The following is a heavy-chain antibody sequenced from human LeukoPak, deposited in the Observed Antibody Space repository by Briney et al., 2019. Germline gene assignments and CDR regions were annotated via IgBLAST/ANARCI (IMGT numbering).Heavy chain of an antibody. J-gene: IGHJ4*02. CDR2: IYSGGST. V-gene: IGHV3-66*01. CDR3: ARVLGGGYYLKHAVVDY. CDR1: GFTFSSYV. D-gene: IGHD1-26*01. Sequence: GGSLRLSCAASGFTFSSYVMHWVRQAPGKGLEWVSVIYSGGSTYYADSVKGRFTISRDNSKNTLYLRMNSLRAEDTAVYYCARVLGGGYYLKHAVVDYGGQGTLVTVSS.